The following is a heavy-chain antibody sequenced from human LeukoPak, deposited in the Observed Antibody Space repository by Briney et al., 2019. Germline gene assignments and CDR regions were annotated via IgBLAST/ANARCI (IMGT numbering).Heavy chain of an antibody. CDR2: VIPIFCTA. CDR1: GGTLHSYD. CDR3: ARDGDYYGGNSRDAFDI. J-gene: IGHJ3*02. V-gene: IGHV1-69*05. D-gene: IGHD4-23*01. Sequence: SSVKVSCKASGGTLHSYDISWVRQAPGHAREWVGGVIPIFCTANYAQKFQGRVTITTDESTSTAYMELSSLRSEDTDVYYCARDGDYYGGNSRDAFDIWGQGTMVTVSS.